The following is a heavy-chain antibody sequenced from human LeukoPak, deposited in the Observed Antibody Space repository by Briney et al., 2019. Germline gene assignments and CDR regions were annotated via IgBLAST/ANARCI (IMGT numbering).Heavy chain of an antibody. CDR1: GYSFTSYW. Sequence: GESLKISCKGSGYSFTSYWIGWVRQMPGKGLEWMGIIYPGDSDTRYSPSFQGQVTISADKSISTAYLQWSSLKASDTAMYYCARHGAPSHYYYYGMDVWGQGTTVTVSS. CDR3: ARHGAPSHYYYYGMDV. J-gene: IGHJ6*02. CDR2: IYPGDSDT. V-gene: IGHV5-51*01.